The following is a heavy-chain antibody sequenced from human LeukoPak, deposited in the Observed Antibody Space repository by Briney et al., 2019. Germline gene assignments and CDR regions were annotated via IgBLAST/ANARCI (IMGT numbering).Heavy chain of an antibody. CDR2: IYPTGNT. D-gene: IGHD5-24*01. Sequence: PSETLSLTCTVSGGSLGGYYWSWIRQTPGKGLEYIGYIYPTGNTNGNTNYNPSLKSRVTISVDTSKNQFSLKLSSVTAADTAVYYCARGRGWLQLVPRPFDYWGQGTLVTVSS. V-gene: IGHV4-59*12. CDR1: GGSLGGYY. CDR3: ARGRGWLQLVPRPFDY. J-gene: IGHJ4*02.